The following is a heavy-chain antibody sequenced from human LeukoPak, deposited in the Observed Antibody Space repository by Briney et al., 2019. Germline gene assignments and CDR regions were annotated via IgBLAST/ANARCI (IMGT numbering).Heavy chain of an antibody. V-gene: IGHV3-53*01. D-gene: IGHD1-26*01. CDR3: ARIEWERLGRAFDI. CDR1: GFTVSDNN. Sequence: GGSLRLSCAASGFTVSDNNMTWVRQAPGKGLEWVSSIYNTGATHYAESVKGRFTISRDNSKNTLFLQMNSLRAEDMAVYYCARIEWERLGRAFDIWGQGTMVTVSS. CDR2: IYNTGAT. J-gene: IGHJ3*02.